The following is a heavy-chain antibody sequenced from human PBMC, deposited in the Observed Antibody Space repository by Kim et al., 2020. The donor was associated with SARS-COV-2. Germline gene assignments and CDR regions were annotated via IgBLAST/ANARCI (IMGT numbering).Heavy chain of an antibody. CDR1: GFTFDIYA. CDR3: AKDMWSQTGSEIGGY. CDR2: ISGDGGIA. J-gene: IGHJ4*02. D-gene: IGHD1-1*01. V-gene: IGHV3-43*02. Sequence: GGSLRLSCAASGFTFDIYAMHWVRQPPGKGLEWVSLISGDGGIAYYADSVKGRFTISRDNSKNSLYLQMNSLRTEDTALYYCAKDMWSQTGSEIGGYWGQGTLVTVSS.